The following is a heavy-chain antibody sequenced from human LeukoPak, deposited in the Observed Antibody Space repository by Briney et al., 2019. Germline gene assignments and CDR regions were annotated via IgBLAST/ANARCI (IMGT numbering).Heavy chain of an antibody. CDR2: ISSSSSYI. J-gene: IGHJ4*02. CDR1: GFTFSSYS. V-gene: IGHV3-21*01. Sequence: TGGSLRLSCAASGFTFSSYSMNWVRQAPGKGLEWVSSISSSSSYIYYADSVKGRFTISRDNAKNSLYLQMNSLRAEDTAVYYCARALLWFGELLYFDYWGQGTLVTVSS. CDR3: ARALLWFGELLYFDY. D-gene: IGHD3-10*01.